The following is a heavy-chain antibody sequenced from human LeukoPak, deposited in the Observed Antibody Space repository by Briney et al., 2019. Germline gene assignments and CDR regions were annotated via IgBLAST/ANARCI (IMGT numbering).Heavy chain of an antibody. CDR1: GGSFSNYA. CDR2: ITPIVDIA. J-gene: IGHJ6*02. D-gene: IGHD2-15*01. CDR3: ASGLGFCSGSDCTNLVKDYYYGMNV. V-gene: IGHV1-69*04. Sequence: SVKVSCKASGGSFSNYAFSWVRQAPGQGLDWMGRITPIVDIATYIQKFQGRVTITANKFTSTAYMELSSLTSEDTAVYYCASGLGFCSGSDCTNLVKDYYYGMNVWGQGTTVTVSS.